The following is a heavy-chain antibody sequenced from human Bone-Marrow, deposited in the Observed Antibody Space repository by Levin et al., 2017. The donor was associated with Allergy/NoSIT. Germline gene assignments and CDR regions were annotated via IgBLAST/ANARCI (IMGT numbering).Heavy chain of an antibody. D-gene: IGHD7-27*01. CDR1: GFMFENAY. CDR3: TPSPSWAKGDS. Sequence: PSETLSLTCVASGFMFENAYMNWVRQAPGKGLEWVGHIKTRDVFEARDYAAPVKGRFFISRDDSKNTVYLQMNSLKIEDTAVYYCTPSPSWAKGDSWGQGTLVTVSS. V-gene: IGHV3-15*07. CDR2: IKTRDVFEAR. J-gene: IGHJ4*02.